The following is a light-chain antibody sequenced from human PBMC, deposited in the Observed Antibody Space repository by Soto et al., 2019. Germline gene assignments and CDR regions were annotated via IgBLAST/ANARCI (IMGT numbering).Light chain of an antibody. J-gene: IGLJ1*01. CDR3: AAWDDSLNADYV. V-gene: IGLV1-44*01. CDR2: SNN. CDR1: SSNIGSNT. Sequence: QSVLTQPPSASGPPGQRVTISCSGSSSNIGSNTVNWYQQLPGTAPKLLIYSNNQRPSGVPDRFSGSKSGTSASLAISGLQSEDEADYYCAAWDDSLNADYVFGTGTKVTVL.